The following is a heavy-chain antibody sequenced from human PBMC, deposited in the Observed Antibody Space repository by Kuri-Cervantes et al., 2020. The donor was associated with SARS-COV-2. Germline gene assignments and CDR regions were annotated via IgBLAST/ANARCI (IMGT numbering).Heavy chain of an antibody. V-gene: IGHV3-30-3*01. CDR1: GFTFSSYA. Sequence: GESLKISCAASGFTFSSYAMHWVRQAPGKGLEWVAVISYDGCNKYYADSVKGRFTISRDNSKNTLYLQMNSLRAEDTAVYYCARDHRIAVAALDYWGQGTLVTVSS. CDR2: ISYDGCNK. D-gene: IGHD6-19*01. J-gene: IGHJ4*02. CDR3: ARDHRIAVAALDY.